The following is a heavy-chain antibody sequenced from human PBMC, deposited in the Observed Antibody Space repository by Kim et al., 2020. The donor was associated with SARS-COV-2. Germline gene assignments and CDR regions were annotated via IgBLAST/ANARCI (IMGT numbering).Heavy chain of an antibody. D-gene: IGHD6-19*01. CDR1: GSPFGYAYY. CDR3: ARQGVTGWFNFDM. J-gene: IGHJ3*02. Sequence: SETLSLTCSVSGSPFGYAYYWGWIRQPPGRGLEWIGSISHSGDTYYKTSVQSRITISVDTSKNQFSLNLSSVTAADTALYFCARQGVTGWFNFDMWGQG. CDR2: ISHSGDT. V-gene: IGHV4-38-2*01.